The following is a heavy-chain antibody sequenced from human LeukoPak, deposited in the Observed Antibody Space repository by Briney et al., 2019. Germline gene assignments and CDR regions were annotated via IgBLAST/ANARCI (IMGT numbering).Heavy chain of an antibody. V-gene: IGHV1-8*01. CDR2: INPNNGNT. Sequence: GASVKVSCKASGYTFTSYDINWVRQATGRGLEWMGWINPNNGNTDYAQKFQGRVTLTRNTSISTAYMELSSLRSEDTAVYYCTRGGPVAGTHKYFQHWGQGTLVTVSS. J-gene: IGHJ1*01. CDR3: TRGGPVAGTHKYFQH. D-gene: IGHD6-19*01. CDR1: GYTFTSYD.